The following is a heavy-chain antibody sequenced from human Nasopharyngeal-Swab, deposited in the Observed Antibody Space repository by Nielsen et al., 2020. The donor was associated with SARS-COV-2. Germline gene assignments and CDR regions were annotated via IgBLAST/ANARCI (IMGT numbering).Heavy chain of an antibody. CDR2: IYTSGST. D-gene: IGHD3-10*01. Sequence: SETLSLNCPGPGGSIGSCSYYWTWILQPAGKGLEWLGRIYTSGSTNYNPSLKSRVTISVDTSKNQFSLKLSSVSAADTAVYYCARFSYGSGSYYYYGMEVWGQGTTVTVSS. CDR1: GGSIGSCSYY. J-gene: IGHJ6*02. CDR3: ARFSYGSGSYYYYGMEV. V-gene: IGHV4-61*02.